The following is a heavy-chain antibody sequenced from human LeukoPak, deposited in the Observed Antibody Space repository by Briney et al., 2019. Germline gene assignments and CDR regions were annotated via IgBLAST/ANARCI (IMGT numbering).Heavy chain of an antibody. CDR1: GGSISSYY. V-gene: IGHV4-4*07. D-gene: IGHD1-26*01. CDR3: ARVSKWELLGMFDP. Sequence: PSETLSLTCTVSGGSISSYYWSWIRQPAGKGLEWIGRIYTSGSTNYNPSLKSRVTMSVDTSKNQFSLKLSSVTAADTAVYYCARVSKWELLGMFDPWGQGTLVTVSS. J-gene: IGHJ5*02. CDR2: IYTSGST.